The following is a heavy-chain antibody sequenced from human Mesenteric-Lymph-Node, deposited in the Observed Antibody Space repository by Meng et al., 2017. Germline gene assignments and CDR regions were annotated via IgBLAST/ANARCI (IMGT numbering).Heavy chain of an antibody. CDR3: SRGVMVTSQYFQH. V-gene: IGHV3-49*04. Sequence: GESLKISCTASGFTFGDYAMSWVRQAPGKGLEWVGFIRSKAYGGTTEYAASVKGRFTSSRDDSKSIAYLQMNSLKTEDTAVYYSSRGVMVTSQYFQHWDQGTLVTVSS. CDR1: GFTFGDYA. J-gene: IGHJ1*01. D-gene: IGHD2-21*02. CDR2: IRSKAYGGTT.